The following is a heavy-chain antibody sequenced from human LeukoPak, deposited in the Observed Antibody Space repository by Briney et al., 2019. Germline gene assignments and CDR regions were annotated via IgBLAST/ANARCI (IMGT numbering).Heavy chain of an antibody. CDR2: TYYRSKWYL. CDR1: GDRVSRNKSG. V-gene: IGHV6-1*01. Sequence: SQTLSLTCAISGDRVSRNKSGWKYIRQSPSRGLEWLGRTYYRSKWYLDYAVSVKSRITINPDTSMNQFSLHLHSVTPDDTAVYYCARTLSEMHFDYWGQGSLVTVTS. CDR3: ARTLSEMHFDY. D-gene: IGHD5-24*01. J-gene: IGHJ4*02.